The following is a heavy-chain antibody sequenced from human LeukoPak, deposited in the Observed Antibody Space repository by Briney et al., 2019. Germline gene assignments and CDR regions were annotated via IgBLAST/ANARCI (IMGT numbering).Heavy chain of an antibody. V-gene: IGHV3-9*01. CDR2: ISWNSGSI. CDR1: GFTFDDYA. CDR3: AKDGEGVTMVRGVISYYGMDV. J-gene: IGHJ6*02. Sequence: QTGGSLRLSCAASGFTFDDYAMHWVREAPGKGVEWVSGISWNSGSIGYADSVKGRFTISRDNAKNSLYLQMSSRRAEDTALYYCAKDGEGVTMVRGVISYYGMDVWGQRATVTVSS. D-gene: IGHD3-10*01.